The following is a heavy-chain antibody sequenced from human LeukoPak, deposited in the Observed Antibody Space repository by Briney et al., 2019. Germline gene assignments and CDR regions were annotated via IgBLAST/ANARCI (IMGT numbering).Heavy chain of an antibody. CDR3: ARAYRGYYGSGSYYNDAFDI. CDR1: VFAFNSYD. CDR2: IGTAGDT. J-gene: IGHJ3*02. D-gene: IGHD3-10*01. Sequence: GGSLRLSCAASVFAFNSYDMHWVRQATGKGLEWVSAIGTAGDTYYPGSVKGRFTISRENAKNSLYLQMNSLRAGDTAVYYCARAYRGYYGSGSYYNDAFDIWGQGTMVTVSS. V-gene: IGHV3-13*04.